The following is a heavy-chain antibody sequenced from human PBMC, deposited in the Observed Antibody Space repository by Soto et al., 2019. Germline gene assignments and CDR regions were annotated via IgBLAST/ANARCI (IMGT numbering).Heavy chain of an antibody. CDR2: ISDTSRTI. D-gene: IGHD1-26*01. CDR1: GFAFSTSA. Sequence: PGGSLRLSCTASGFAFSTSAMNWVRQAPGRGLEWVSYISDTSRTIYYADSVKGRFTISRDNARNSLYLQMNSLRDGDTALYYCVRELLVYGGDYFGYWGQGNLVTVSS. J-gene: IGHJ4*02. V-gene: IGHV3-48*02. CDR3: VRELLVYGGDYFGY.